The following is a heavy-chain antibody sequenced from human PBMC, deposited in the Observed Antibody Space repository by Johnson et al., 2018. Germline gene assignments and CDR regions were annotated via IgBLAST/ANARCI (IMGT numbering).Heavy chain of an antibody. D-gene: IGHD2-21*02. V-gene: IGHV4-34*01. CDR1: GGSFSGYY. J-gene: IGHJ3*02. CDR3: AREPSHIVVVTADFSGAFDI. Sequence: QVQLQQWGAGLLEPSETLSLTCAVYGGSFSGYYWSWIRQPPGKGLEWIGEINHRGSTNYNPSLQRRVPISVDTSKNQVSLKLSPVTAADTAVYYCAREPSHIVVVTADFSGAFDIWGQGTMVTVSS. CDR2: INHRGST.